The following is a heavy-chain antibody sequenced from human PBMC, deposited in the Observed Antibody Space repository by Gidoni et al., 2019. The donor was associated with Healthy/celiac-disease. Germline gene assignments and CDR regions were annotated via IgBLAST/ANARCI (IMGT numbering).Heavy chain of an antibody. J-gene: IGHJ4*02. CDR2: ISSSSSTR. CDR3: ARLDSSSWPLGFLFDY. V-gene: IGHV3-48*01. CDR1: GSTFRSDS. D-gene: IGHD6-13*01. Sequence: EVQLVESGGGLVQPGGYWRLPCASSGSTFRSDSMTWVRPAPGKGLVWGSYISSSSSTRYYADSVKGRFTISRDNAKNSLYLQMNSLRAEDTAVYYCARLDSSSWPLGFLFDYWGQGTLVTVSS.